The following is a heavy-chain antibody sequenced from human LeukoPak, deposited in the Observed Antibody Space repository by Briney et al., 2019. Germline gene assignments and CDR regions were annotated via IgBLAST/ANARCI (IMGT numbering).Heavy chain of an antibody. J-gene: IGHJ3*02. CDR3: AKGLRRISSSDAFDI. CDR2: IRYDGSNK. V-gene: IGHV3-30*02. CDR1: GFTFSSYG. D-gene: IGHD6-6*01. Sequence: GGSLRLSCAASGFTFSSYGMHWVRQAPGKGLEWVAFIRYDGSNKYYADSVKGRFTISRDNSKNTLYLQMNSLRAEDTAVYYCAKGLRRISSSDAFDIWGQGTMVTVSS.